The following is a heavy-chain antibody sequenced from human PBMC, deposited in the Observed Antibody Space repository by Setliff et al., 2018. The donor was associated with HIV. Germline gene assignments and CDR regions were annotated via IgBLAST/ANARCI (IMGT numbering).Heavy chain of an antibody. Sequence: GESLKISCAASGFTFSNYGMSWVRQAPGKGLEWVAFIRYDGSNKYYADSVKGRFTISRDNSKNTLYLQMTSLRAEDTAVYHCAKDMNYNNDYPGVLGSWGRGTLVTVSS. J-gene: IGHJ4*02. CDR3: AKDMNYNNDYPGVLGS. CDR1: GFTFSNYG. CDR2: IRYDGSNK. V-gene: IGHV3-30*02. D-gene: IGHD3-16*01.